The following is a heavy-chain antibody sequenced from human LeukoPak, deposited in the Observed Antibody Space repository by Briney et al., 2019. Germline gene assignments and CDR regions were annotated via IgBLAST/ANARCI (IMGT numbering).Heavy chain of an antibody. CDR1: GGPISSYY. D-gene: IGHD3-22*01. CDR2: IYTSGST. CDR3: ASGPDLDDYYDSSGYYYG. V-gene: IGHV4-4*07. Sequence: SETLSLTCTVSGGPISSYYWTWIRQPAGKGLEWIGRIYTSGSTNYNPSLKSRVTMSVDTSKNQFSLKLTSVTAADTAVYYCASGPDLDDYYDSSGYYYGWGQGTLVTVSS. J-gene: IGHJ4*02.